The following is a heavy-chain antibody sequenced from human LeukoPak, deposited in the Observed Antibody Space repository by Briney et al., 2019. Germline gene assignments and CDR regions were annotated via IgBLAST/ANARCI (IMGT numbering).Heavy chain of an antibody. V-gene: IGHV1-69*13. CDR2: IIPIFGTA. Sequence: ASVKVSCKASGGTFSSYAISWVRQAPGQGLEWMGGIIPIFGTANYAQKFQGRVTITADESTSTAYMELSSLRSEDTAMYYCARESRASLLDAFDIWGQETMVTVSS. CDR3: ARESRASLLDAFDI. CDR1: GGTFSSYA. J-gene: IGHJ3*02. D-gene: IGHD3-10*01.